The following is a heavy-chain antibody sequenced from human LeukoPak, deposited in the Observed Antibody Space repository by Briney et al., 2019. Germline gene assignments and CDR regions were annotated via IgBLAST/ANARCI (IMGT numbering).Heavy chain of an antibody. CDR2: IIPIFGTA. CDR3: AREGGRLGYCSGGSCSNWFDP. J-gene: IGHJ5*02. Sequence: SVKVSCKASGGTFSSYAISWVRQAPGQGLAWMGGIIPIFGTANYAQKFQGRVTITADESTSTAYIEVSSLRSEDTAVYYCAREGGRLGYCSGGSCSNWFDPWGQGTLVTVSS. CDR1: GGTFSSYA. D-gene: IGHD2-15*01. V-gene: IGHV1-69*13.